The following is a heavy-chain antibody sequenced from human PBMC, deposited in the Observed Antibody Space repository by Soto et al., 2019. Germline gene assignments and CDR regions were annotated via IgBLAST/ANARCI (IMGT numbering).Heavy chain of an antibody. D-gene: IGHD3-22*01. Sequence: SETLSLTCSVSGDSIRSSYWSWIRQPPGKGLEWIGYISNIGFTRYNPSLKSRVSISVDTSKNQFSLKLSSVTAADTAVYYCARGRYYYDSSGPDYWGQGTLVTVSS. CDR3: ARGRYYYDSSGPDY. V-gene: IGHV4-59*01. CDR1: GDSIRSSY. J-gene: IGHJ4*02. CDR2: ISNIGFT.